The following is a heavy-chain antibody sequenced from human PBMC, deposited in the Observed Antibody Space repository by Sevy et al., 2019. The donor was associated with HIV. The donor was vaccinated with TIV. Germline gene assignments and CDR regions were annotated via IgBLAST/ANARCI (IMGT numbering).Heavy chain of an antibody. D-gene: IGHD1-20*01. CDR1: GFTFSSYS. CDR2: ISSSSSYI. J-gene: IGHJ6*02. CDR3: ARDQYNWNLTYYGMDV. Sequence: GSLRLSCAASGFTFSSYSMNWVRQAPGKGLEWVSSISSSSSYIYYADSVKGRFTISRDNAKNSLYLQMNSLRAEDTAVYYCARDQYNWNLTYYGMDVWGQGTTVTVSS. V-gene: IGHV3-21*01.